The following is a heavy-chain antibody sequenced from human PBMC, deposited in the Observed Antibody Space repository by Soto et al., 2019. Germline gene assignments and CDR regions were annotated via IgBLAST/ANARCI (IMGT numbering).Heavy chain of an antibody. CDR3: ARSANTYGSPFDY. D-gene: IGHD3-10*01. CDR1: GFTFSSYV. J-gene: IGHJ4*02. CDR2: IWYDGSNK. V-gene: IGHV3-33*01. Sequence: GGSLRLSCAASGFTFSSYVMHWVRQAPGKGLEWVAVIWYDGSNKYYADSVKGRFTISRDSSKNILYLQINGLTADDTAVYYCARSANTYGSPFDYWGRGALVTVSS.